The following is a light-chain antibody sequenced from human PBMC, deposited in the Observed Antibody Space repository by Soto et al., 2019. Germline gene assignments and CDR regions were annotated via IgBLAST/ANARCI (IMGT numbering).Light chain of an antibody. V-gene: IGKV1-5*03. Sequence: DIRMTQSPSTLSASVGDRVTITCRASQSISSWLAWYQQKPGKAPKLLIYKASSLESGVPSRFSGRGSGTEFTLTISSLQPDEFATYYCQQYNSAWTFGQGTKVEIK. CDR3: QQYNSAWT. J-gene: IGKJ1*01. CDR2: KAS. CDR1: QSISSW.